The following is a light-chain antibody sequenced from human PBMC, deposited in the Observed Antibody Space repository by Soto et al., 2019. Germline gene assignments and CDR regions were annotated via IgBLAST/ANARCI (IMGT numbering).Light chain of an antibody. Sequence: DIQMTQSPSTLSASVGDRVTITCRASQSISTWLAWYQQKPGKAPKLLIYKASSLESGVPSRFSGSGSETDFPLTISSLQPDDFATYYCQQYDSYSRTFGQGTRVKIK. CDR3: QQYDSYSRT. CDR2: KAS. J-gene: IGKJ1*01. V-gene: IGKV1-5*03. CDR1: QSISTW.